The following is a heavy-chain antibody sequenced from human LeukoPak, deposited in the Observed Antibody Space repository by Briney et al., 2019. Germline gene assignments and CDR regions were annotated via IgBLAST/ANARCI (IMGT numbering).Heavy chain of an antibody. Sequence: ASVKVSCKASGYSFTNYGIIWVRQAPGQGLEWMGWISAYNGKTNYAQKFQGRVTITTETSTSTAYMDLRRPRSDDTAVYYCARGGWLLPKHDAFDIWGQGTMVTVSS. CDR3: ARGGWLLPKHDAFDI. J-gene: IGHJ3*02. CDR2: ISAYNGKT. V-gene: IGHV1-18*04. CDR1: GYSFTNYG. D-gene: IGHD3-9*01.